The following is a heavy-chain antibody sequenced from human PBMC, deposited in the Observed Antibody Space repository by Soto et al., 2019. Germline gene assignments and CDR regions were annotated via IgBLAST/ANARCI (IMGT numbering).Heavy chain of an antibody. CDR1: GGSINSYY. D-gene: IGHD3-16*01. CDR2: ISYSGNT. V-gene: IGHV4-59*08. Sequence: LSLTCTVSGGSINSYYWSWIRQPPGKGLEWLGYISYSGNTDYSPSLNSRVAMSLDMSKNQFSLNLNSVTAADTAVYYCARHSFGGYETFDYWGQGTLVTVSS. J-gene: IGHJ4*02. CDR3: ARHSFGGYETFDY.